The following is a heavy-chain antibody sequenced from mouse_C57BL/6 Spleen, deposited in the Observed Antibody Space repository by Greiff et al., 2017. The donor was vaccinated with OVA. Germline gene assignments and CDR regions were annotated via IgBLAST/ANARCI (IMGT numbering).Heavy chain of an antibody. CDR3: ARCVTITTVVANAMDY. CDR1: GYTFTSYW. CDR2: IDPSDSYT. Sequence: QFQLQPSGAELVRPGTSVKLSCKASGYTFTSYWMHWVKQRPGPGLEWIGVIDPSDSYTNYNQKFKGKATLTVDTSSSTAYMQLSSLTSEDSAVYYCARCVTITTVVANAMDYWGQGTSVTVSS. V-gene: IGHV1-59*01. D-gene: IGHD1-1*01. J-gene: IGHJ4*01.